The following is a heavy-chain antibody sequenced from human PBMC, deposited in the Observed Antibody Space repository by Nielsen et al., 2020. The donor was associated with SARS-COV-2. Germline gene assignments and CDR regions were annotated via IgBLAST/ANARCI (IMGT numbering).Heavy chain of an antibody. CDR3: ARGRDYSNYVPPMGMDV. Sequence: GESLKISCAASGFTFSSYWMSWVRQAPGKGLEWVANIKQDGSEKYYVDSVKGRFTISRDNAKNSLYLQMNSLRAEDTAVYYCARGRDYSNYVPPMGMDVWGQGTTVTVSS. J-gene: IGHJ6*02. CDR1: GFTFSSYW. CDR2: IKQDGSEK. D-gene: IGHD4-11*01. V-gene: IGHV3-7*05.